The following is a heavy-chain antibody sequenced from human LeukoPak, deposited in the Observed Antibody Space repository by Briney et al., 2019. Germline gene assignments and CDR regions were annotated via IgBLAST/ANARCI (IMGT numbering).Heavy chain of an antibody. Sequence: SETLSLTCIVSGASIRTGDYYWSWIRQPPGKGLESIGYIYYSGSTSYNPSLKSRATISVDTSKNHFSLKLSSVTAADTAVYYCARGPNYVWGSYRYFDYWGQGTLVTVSS. CDR2: IYYSGST. V-gene: IGHV4-30-4*08. CDR1: GASIRTGDYY. D-gene: IGHD3-16*02. CDR3: ARGPNYVWGSYRYFDY. J-gene: IGHJ4*02.